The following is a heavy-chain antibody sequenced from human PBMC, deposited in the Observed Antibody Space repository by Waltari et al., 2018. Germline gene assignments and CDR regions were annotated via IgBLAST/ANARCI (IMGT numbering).Heavy chain of an antibody. V-gene: IGHV1-18*01. CDR3: ARGWFSWELLRGRYYFDY. CDR2: ISAYNGNT. CDR1: GYTFTSYG. D-gene: IGHD1-26*01. J-gene: IGHJ4*02. Sequence: QVQLVQSGAEVKKPGASVKVSCKASGYTFTSYGISWVRPASGQGLEWMGWISAYNGNTNYAQKLQGRVTMTTDTSTSTAYMELRSLRSDDTAVYYCARGWFSWELLRGRYYFDYWGQGTLVTVSS.